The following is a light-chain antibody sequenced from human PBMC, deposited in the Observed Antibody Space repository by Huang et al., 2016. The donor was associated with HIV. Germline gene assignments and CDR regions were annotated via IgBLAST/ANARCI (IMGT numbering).Light chain of an antibody. CDR2: AAS. CDR3: QQSRSLPRT. Sequence: EIQLTQSPSSLSASGGDGITITCRASENIVYSLSWFRQRPGRAPEALIYAASRLHCGVPSQFSATGSGANFTLSIDGLGPEDFATYYCQQSRSLPRTYGGGTKVDI. CDR1: ENIVYS. V-gene: IGKV1-39*01. J-gene: IGKJ4*01.